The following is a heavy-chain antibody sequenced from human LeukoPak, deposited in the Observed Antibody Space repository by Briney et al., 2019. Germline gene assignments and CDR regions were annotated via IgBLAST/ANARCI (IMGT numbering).Heavy chain of an antibody. CDR2: IYYTGTA. CDR3: ARVKSSLYYDSSGYYRGWFDP. CDR1: GASISSRTYY. V-gene: IGHV4-39*07. D-gene: IGHD3-22*01. Sequence: NSSETLSLTCSVSGASISSRTYYWAWIRQPPGKGLEWIGSIYYTGTAYYSPSLKSRVTISIDTSKNQFFLNLSSVTAADTAVYYCARVKSSLYYDSSGYYRGWFDPWGQGTLVTVSS. J-gene: IGHJ5*02.